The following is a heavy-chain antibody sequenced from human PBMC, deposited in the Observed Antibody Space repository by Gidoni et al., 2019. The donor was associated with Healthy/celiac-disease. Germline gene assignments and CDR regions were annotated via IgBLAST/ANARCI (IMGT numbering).Heavy chain of an antibody. V-gene: IGHV4-34*01. Sequence: QVQLQQWGAGLLKPSETLSLTCAVYGGSFRGYYWSWIRQPPGKGLEWIGEINHSGSTNYNPSLKSRVTISVDTSKNQFSLKLSSVTAADTAVYYCARLYYDFWSGYSPFDYWGQGTLVTVSS. CDR1: GGSFRGYY. J-gene: IGHJ4*02. CDR2: INHSGST. CDR3: ARLYYDFWSGYSPFDY. D-gene: IGHD3-3*01.